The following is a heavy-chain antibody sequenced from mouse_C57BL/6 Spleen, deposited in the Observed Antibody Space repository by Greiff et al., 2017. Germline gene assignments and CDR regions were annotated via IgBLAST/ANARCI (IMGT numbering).Heavy chain of an antibody. D-gene: IGHD3-3*01. CDR1: GFTFSSYG. J-gene: IGHJ4*01. CDR3: ATGTDYAMDY. V-gene: IGHV5-6*01. Sequence: EVQLVESGGDLVKPGGSLKLSCAASGFTFSSYGMSWVRQTPDKRLEWVATISSGGSYTYYPDSVKGRFTISRDNAKNTLYLQMSSLKSEDTAMYYCATGTDYAMDYWGQGTSVTVSS. CDR2: ISSGGSYT.